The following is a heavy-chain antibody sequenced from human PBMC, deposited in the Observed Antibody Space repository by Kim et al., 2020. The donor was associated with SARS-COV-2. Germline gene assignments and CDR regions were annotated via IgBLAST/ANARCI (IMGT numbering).Heavy chain of an antibody. CDR2: ISSSGSTI. J-gene: IGHJ3*02. Sequence: GGSLRLSCAASGFTFSSYEMNWVRQAPGKGLEWVSYISSSGSTIYYADSVKGRFTISRDNAKNSLYLQMNSLRAEDTAVYYCARAVVGEWLLLQGAFDIWGQGTMVTVSS. D-gene: IGHD3-22*01. CDR1: GFTFSSYE. CDR3: ARAVVGEWLLLQGAFDI. V-gene: IGHV3-48*03.